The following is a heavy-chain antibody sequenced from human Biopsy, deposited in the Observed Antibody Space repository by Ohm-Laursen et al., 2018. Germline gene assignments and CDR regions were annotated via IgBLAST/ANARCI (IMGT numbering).Heavy chain of an antibody. V-gene: IGHV1-24*01. CDR3: AADINVWNVNY. CDR1: GYAVTEFS. Sequence: VASVKVSCKVSGYAVTEFSMHWVRQAPGKGPEWMGGFAPENGKTIYAQKFQGRVTMTEDTSTDTAYMELSSLRSEDTAVYYCAADINVWNVNYWGQGTQVTVSS. D-gene: IGHD1-1*01. CDR2: FAPENGKT. J-gene: IGHJ4*02.